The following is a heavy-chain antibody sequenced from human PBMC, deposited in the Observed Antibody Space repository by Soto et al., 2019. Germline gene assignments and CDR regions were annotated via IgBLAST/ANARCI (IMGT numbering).Heavy chain of an antibody. V-gene: IGHV3-30*18. CDR3: AKEGIELWSAFDY. D-gene: IGHD5-18*01. CDR1: GFTFNNYG. CDR2: ISNDGDDK. J-gene: IGHJ4*02. Sequence: QVQLVESGGGVVQPGRSLRLSCAASGFTFNNYGIHWFRQAPGKGLEWVAVISNDGDDKYYADSVKGRFTISRDNSRNTLYLQMNSLRPEDTAMYYCAKEGIELWSAFDYWGQGTLVTVSS.